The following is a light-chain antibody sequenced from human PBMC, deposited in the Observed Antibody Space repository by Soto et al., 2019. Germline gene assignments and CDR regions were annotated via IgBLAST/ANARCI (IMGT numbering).Light chain of an antibody. Sequence: EIVLTQSPGTLSLSPGERATLSCRASQRVSSSYLAWYQQKPGQAPRLLIYGASSRATGIPDRFSGSGSGTGFTLIISRLEPEDFAMYYCQQYGSSPPTFGPVTKVDIK. CDR1: QRVSSSY. CDR2: GAS. J-gene: IGKJ3*01. CDR3: QQYGSSPPT. V-gene: IGKV3-20*01.